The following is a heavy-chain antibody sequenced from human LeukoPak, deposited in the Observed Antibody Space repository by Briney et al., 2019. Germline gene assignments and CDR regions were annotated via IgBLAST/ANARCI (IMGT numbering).Heavy chain of an antibody. J-gene: IGHJ4*02. CDR1: GFTFSSYA. Sequence: PGGSLRLSCAASGFTFSSYAMSWVRQAPGKGLEWVSAISGSGGSTYYADSVKGRFTIYRDNFRNTLYLQMNSLRVEDTAVYYCAKVAKYYYGSETYYFFEHWGQGTPVTASS. CDR2: ISGSGGST. V-gene: IGHV3-23*01. D-gene: IGHD3-10*01. CDR3: AKVAKYYYGSETYYFFEH.